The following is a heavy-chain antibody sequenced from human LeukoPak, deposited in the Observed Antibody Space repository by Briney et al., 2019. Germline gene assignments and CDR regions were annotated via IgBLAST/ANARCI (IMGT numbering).Heavy chain of an antibody. CDR1: GFTFSSDE. V-gene: IGHV3-48*03. J-gene: IGHJ6*04. Sequence: GGSLRLSCAASGFTFSSDEMNWVRQAPGKGLEWVSYISSSGSTIYYADSVKGRFTISRDNAKNSLYLQMNSLRAEDTAVYYCASFSNYYGMDVWGKGTTVTVSS. CDR2: ISSSGSTI. CDR3: ASFSNYYGMDV.